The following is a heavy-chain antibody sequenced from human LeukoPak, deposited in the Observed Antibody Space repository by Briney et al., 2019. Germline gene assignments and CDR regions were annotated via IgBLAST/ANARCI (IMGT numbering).Heavy chain of an antibody. CDR2: ISGSGT. D-gene: IGHD3-22*01. J-gene: IGHJ4*02. V-gene: IGHV3-23*01. CDR3: AKDRGFNYYDSSGYRGPW. CDR1: GFPFSSYA. Sequence: GGSLRLSCAASGFPFSSYAMNWVRQAPGKGLEWVSVISGSGTYYADSVKGRFSISRDNSKNTLYLQMTSLRAEDTAIYYCAKDRGFNYYDSSGYRGPWWGQGTLVTVSA.